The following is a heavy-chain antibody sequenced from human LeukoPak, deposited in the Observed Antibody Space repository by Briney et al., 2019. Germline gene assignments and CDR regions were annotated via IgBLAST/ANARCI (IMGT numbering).Heavy chain of an antibody. V-gene: IGHV3-9*01. CDR2: IGWNSGSI. D-gene: IGHD3-9*01. CDR1: GFTFDDYA. Sequence: GGSLRLSCAASGFTFDDYAMHWVRHAPGKGLEGVSGIGWNSGSIVYADSVKGRFTISRDSAKNSLYLQMNSLRAEDTALYYGAKGSYFDWFPGAFDIWGQGTMVTGSS. CDR3: AKGSYFDWFPGAFDI. J-gene: IGHJ3*02.